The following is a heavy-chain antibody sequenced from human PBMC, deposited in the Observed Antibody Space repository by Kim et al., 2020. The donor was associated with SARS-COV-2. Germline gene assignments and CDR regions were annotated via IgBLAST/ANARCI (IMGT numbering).Heavy chain of an antibody. V-gene: IGHV5-51*01. CDR1: GYSFTSYW. CDR2: IYPGDSDT. D-gene: IGHD6-19*01. J-gene: IGHJ4*02. Sequence: GESLKISCKGSGYSFTSYWIGWVRQMPGKGLEWMGIIYPGDSDTRYSPSFQGQVTISADKSISTAYLQWSSLKASDTAMYYCARQEESGWSYQERNSFDYWGQGTLVTVSS. CDR3: ARQEESGWSYQERNSFDY.